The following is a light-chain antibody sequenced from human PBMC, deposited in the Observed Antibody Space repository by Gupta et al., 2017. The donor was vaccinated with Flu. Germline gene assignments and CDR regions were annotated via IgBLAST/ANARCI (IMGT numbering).Light chain of an antibody. CDR3: QSYDDSLIAYV. CDR2: ANN. Sequence: QSVLTQPPPVSGAPGQTVTLSFTGGSSNIGAGYDVHWYQQLPGAAPKLLIYANNNRPSWVPDRCSGSKSSASASLAITGLKAEDEADFYCQSYDDSLIAYVFGTGTKVTVL. CDR1: SSNIGAGYD. V-gene: IGLV1-40*01. J-gene: IGLJ1*01.